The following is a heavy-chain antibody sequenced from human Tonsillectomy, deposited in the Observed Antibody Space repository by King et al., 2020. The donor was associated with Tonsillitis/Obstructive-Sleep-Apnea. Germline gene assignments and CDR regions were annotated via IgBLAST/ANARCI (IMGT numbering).Heavy chain of an antibody. V-gene: IGHV2-5*02. J-gene: IGHJ4*02. CDR3: AHSTWEYCSSTSCYTMGY. CDR1: GFSLSTSGVG. CDR2: IYWDDDK. Sequence: TLKESGPTLVKPPQTLTLTCTFSGFSLSTSGVGVGWIRQPPGQALEWLALIYWDDDKRYSPSLKSRLTITKDTSKNQVVLTMTNMDPVDTATYYCAHSTWEYCSSTSCYTMGYWGQGTLVTVSS. D-gene: IGHD2-2*02.